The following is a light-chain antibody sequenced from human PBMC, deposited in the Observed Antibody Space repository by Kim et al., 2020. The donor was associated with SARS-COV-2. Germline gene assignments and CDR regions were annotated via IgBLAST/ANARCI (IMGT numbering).Light chain of an antibody. Sequence: SYELTQPPSVSVSPGQTASITCTGDKLGDKYACWYQQKPGQSPVLVIYQDSKRPSGIPERFSGSNSGNTATLTISGTQAMDEADYYCQAWDSSPGFGGGTQRTVL. CDR3: QAWDSSPG. V-gene: IGLV3-1*01. J-gene: IGLJ2*01. CDR1: KLGDKY. CDR2: QDS.